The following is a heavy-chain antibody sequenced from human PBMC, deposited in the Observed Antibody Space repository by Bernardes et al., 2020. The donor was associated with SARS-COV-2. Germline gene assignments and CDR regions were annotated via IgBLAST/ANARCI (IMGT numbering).Heavy chain of an antibody. CDR1: GYSFTSYW. J-gene: IGHJ6*02. CDR3: ARVGSTSSRSYYYYGMDV. V-gene: IGHV5-51*01. CDR2: IYPGDSDT. D-gene: IGHD2-2*01. Sequence: GESLKISCKGSGYSFTSYWIGWVRQMPGKGLEWMGIIYPGDSDTRYSPSFQGQVTISADKSISTAYLQWSSLKASDTAMYYCARVGSTSSRSYYYYGMDVWGQGTTVTVSS.